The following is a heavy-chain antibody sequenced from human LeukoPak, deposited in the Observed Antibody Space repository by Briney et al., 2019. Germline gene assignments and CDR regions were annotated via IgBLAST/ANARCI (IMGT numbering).Heavy chain of an antibody. D-gene: IGHD2-2*01. CDR2: INPNSGGT. Sequence: ASVKVSCKASGYTFTGYDMHWVRQAPGQGLEWMGWINPNSGGTNYAQKFQGRVTMTRDTSISTAYMELSRLRSDDTAVYYCARPYPRTPDAFDIWGQGTMVTVSS. CDR1: GYTFTGYD. CDR3: ARPYPRTPDAFDI. V-gene: IGHV1-2*02. J-gene: IGHJ3*02.